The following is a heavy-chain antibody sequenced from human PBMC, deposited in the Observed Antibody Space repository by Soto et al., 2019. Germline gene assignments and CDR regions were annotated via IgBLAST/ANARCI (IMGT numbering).Heavy chain of an antibody. CDR2: IYYSGGT. D-gene: IGHD1-26*01. J-gene: IGHJ6*02. V-gene: IGHV4-39*01. CDR1: GGSISSSSYY. Sequence: KTSETLSLTCTVSGGSISSSSYYWGWIRQPPGKGLEWIGSIYYSGGTYYNPSLKSRVTISVDTSKNQFSLKLSSVTAADTAVYYCARHLFSAGATHYYYYGMDVWGQGTTVTVSS. CDR3: ARHLFSAGATHYYYYGMDV.